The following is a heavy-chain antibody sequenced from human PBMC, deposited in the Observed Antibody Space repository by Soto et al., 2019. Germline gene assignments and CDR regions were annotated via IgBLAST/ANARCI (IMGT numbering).Heavy chain of an antibody. D-gene: IGHD6-6*01. CDR3: AKDLFRGGEPAHSSSHC. CDR1: GFTFSSYA. J-gene: IGHJ4*02. Sequence: QSGGSLRLSCAASGFTFSSYAMSWVRQAPGKGLEWVSAISGSGGSTYYADSVKGRFTISRDNSKNTLYLQMNSLRAEDTAVYYCAKDLFRGGEPAHSSSHCWGQGTLVTVSS. V-gene: IGHV3-23*01. CDR2: ISGSGGST.